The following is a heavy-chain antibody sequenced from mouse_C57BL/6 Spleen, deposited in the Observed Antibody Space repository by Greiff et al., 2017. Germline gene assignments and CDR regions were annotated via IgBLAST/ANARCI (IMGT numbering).Heavy chain of an antibody. CDR2: IYPRDGST. V-gene: IGHV1-85*01. J-gene: IGHJ4*01. CDR3: ARSGITTGYYYAMDY. CDR1: GYTFTSYD. Sequence: QVQLQQSGPELVKPGASVKLSCKASGYTFTSYDINWVKQRPGQGLEWIGWIYPRDGSTKYNEKFKGKATLTVDTYSSTAYMELHSLTSEDSSVYFCARSGITTGYYYAMDYWGQGTSVTVSS. D-gene: IGHD2-4*01.